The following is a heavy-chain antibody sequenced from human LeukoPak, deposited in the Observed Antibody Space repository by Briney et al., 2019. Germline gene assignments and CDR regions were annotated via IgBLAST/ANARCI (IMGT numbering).Heavy chain of an antibody. Sequence: PSETLSLTCAVYGGSFSGYYWSWIRQPPGRGLEGIREINHRGSTNHNPSLKSRVTISVDTSKNQFSLKLSSVTAADTAVYYCASSDYDFWSGYYTGALSYYMDVWGKGTTVTVSS. CDR1: GGSFSGYY. CDR2: INHRGST. J-gene: IGHJ6*03. CDR3: ASSDYDFWSGYYTGALSYYMDV. V-gene: IGHV4-34*01. D-gene: IGHD3-3*01.